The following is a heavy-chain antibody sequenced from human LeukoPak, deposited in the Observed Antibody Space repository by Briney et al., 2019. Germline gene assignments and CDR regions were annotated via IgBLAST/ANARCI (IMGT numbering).Heavy chain of an antibody. CDR3: AKDAQYDDIY. CDR2: ISDNGDNT. D-gene: IGHD1-1*01. V-gene: IGHV3-23*01. CDR1: GFSFSTSH. J-gene: IGHJ4*02. Sequence: PGGSLRLTCAASGFSFSTSHMSWIRLAPGRGLEWVSTISDNGDNTHYADSVRGRFAISRDNSKNTLYLQMNNLRAEDTAVYYCAKDAQYDDIYWGQGTLVTVSS.